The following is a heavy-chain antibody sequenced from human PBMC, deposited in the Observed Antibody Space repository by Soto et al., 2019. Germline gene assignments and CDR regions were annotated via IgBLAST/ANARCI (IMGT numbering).Heavy chain of an antibody. CDR2: IFYNGGT. D-gene: IGHD3-10*01. J-gene: IGHJ5*02. CDR3: ARDRPTGRFDP. V-gene: IGHV4-59*01. Sequence: SETLSLTCAVSGVSITNFYWSWIRQPPGRRLEWIGYIFYNGGTHYNPSLESRVTMSTDTSKNHFSLKRKSVTAADTAVYFCARDRPTGRFDPWGQGTLVTVS. CDR1: GVSITNFY.